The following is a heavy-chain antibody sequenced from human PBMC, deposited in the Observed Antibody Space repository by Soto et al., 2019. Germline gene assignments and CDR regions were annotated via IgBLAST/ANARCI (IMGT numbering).Heavy chain of an antibody. CDR3: ARGSSEDSGAFDI. CDR2: IYHSGTT. D-gene: IGHD3-10*01. Sequence: SETLSLTCTISGGPITSSNWWSWVRQPPRKGLEWIGEIYHSGTTNYNSSLKSRVTISVDKSTNQFSLMLISLTAADTAVYFCARGSSEDSGAFDIWGQGTLVTVSS. V-gene: IGHV4-4*02. CDR1: GGPITSSNW. J-gene: IGHJ3*02.